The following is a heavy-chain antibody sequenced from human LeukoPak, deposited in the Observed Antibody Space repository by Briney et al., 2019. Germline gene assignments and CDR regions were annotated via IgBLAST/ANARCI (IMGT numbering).Heavy chain of an antibody. V-gene: IGHV3-21*01. D-gene: IGHD4-17*01. CDR1: GFTFSSYS. J-gene: IGHJ4*02. CDR2: ISSSSSYI. CDR3: ASYGDYGYFDY. Sequence: AGGSLRLSCAASGFTFSSYSMNWVRQAPGKGLEWVSSISSSSSYIYYADSVKGRFTISRDNAKNSLYLQMNSLRAEDTAVYYCASYGDYGYFDYWGQGTLVTVSS.